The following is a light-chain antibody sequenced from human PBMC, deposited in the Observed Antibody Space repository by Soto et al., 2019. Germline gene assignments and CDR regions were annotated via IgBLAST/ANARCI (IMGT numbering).Light chain of an antibody. J-gene: IGKJ3*01. CDR1: QSVGTN. V-gene: IGKV3-15*01. Sequence: EIVMTQSPATLSVSPGERATLSCRASQSVGTNLAWSQQKPGQAPRLLIYGVSTRATGIPARFSGSESGTEFTLTISSLQSEDFAVYYCQQYNDWPFTFGPGTKVDIK. CDR2: GVS. CDR3: QQYNDWPFT.